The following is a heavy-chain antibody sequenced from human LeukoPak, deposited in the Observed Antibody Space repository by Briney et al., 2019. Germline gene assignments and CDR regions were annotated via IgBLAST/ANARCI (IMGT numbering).Heavy chain of an antibody. Sequence: PSETLSLTCTVSGGSISSYYWSWIRQPAGKAPEWLGRIYSSGIINYNPSLKSRVTMSLDNSKNQLSLKLSYVTAADTAVYYCARDTGKSGYPDYWGQGTLVTVSS. J-gene: IGHJ4*02. D-gene: IGHD3-3*01. CDR1: GGSISSYY. CDR2: IYSSGII. CDR3: ARDTGKSGYPDY. V-gene: IGHV4-4*07.